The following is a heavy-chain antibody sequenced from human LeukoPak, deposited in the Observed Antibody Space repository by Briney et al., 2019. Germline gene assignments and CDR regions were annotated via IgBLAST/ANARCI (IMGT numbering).Heavy chain of an antibody. D-gene: IGHD6-25*01. V-gene: IGHV4-39*07. Sequence: PSETLSLTCTVSGGPISGAITWGWVRQPPGKGLEWIGNIHYDGRTASNPSLKSRVTMSLDTSTNQFSLKVNSVTSTDTALYYCARVVTAARLDLWGQGILVTISS. CDR3: ARVVTAARLDL. CDR1: GGPISGAIT. J-gene: IGHJ5*02. CDR2: IHYDGRT.